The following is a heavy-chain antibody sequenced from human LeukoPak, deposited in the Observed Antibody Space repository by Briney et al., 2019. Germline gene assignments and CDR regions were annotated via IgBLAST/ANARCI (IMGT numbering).Heavy chain of an antibody. J-gene: IGHJ4*02. D-gene: IGHD1-14*01. CDR2: IYYSGST. CDR3: ARSPEYYFDY. V-gene: IGHV4-31*03. CDR1: GGSISSGGYY. Sequence: PSQTLSLTCTVSGGSISSGGYYWSWVRQHPGEGLEWIGYIYYSGSTYYNPSLKSRVTISVDTSENQFSLKLTSVTAADTAVYYCARSPEYYFDYWGQGTLVTVSS.